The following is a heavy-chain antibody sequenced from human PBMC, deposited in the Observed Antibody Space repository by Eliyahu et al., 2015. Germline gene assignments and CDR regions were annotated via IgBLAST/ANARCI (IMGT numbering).Heavy chain of an antibody. J-gene: IGHJ4*02. Sequence: EVQLVESGGGLVQXGGSLRLSXAXSGFTFSSYEXNWVXQAPGKGLEWVSYISSSGSTIYYADSVKGRFTISRDNAKNSLYLQMNSLRAEDTAVYYCATGGAMFDYWGQGTLVTVSS. CDR1: GFTFSSYE. V-gene: IGHV3-48*03. CDR3: ATGGAMFDY. CDR2: ISSSGSTI. D-gene: IGHD3-16*01.